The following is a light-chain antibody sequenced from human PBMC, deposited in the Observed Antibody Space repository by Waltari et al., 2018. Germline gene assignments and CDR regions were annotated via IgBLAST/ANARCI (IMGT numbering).Light chain of an antibody. CDR1: SSNIGTHS. V-gene: IGLV1-44*01. CDR2: SDY. J-gene: IGLJ3*02. Sequence: QTVLTQSPSASGTPGQRVTFSCSGSSSNIGTHSVKWFQQVPGTTPNLLIYSDYKRPSGLPDRLSASKSGTSASLAISGLQSEYEADYYCAVWDDSLKSWVFGGGTKLTVL. CDR3: AVWDDSLKSWV.